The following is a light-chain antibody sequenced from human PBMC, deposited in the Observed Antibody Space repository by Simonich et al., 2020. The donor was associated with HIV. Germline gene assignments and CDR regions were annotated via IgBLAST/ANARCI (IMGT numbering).Light chain of an antibody. CDR2: AES. V-gene: IGKV1-39*01. CDR3: QKSYSNPT. Sequence: SQMTQSPSSLSASVGDKVTITCRARQSISSYLNWYQQKPGKAPKLLIYAESNLQSGVPSRFSGSGSGTDFTLTISSLQPEDFATYYCQKSYSNPTFGGGTKVEIK. CDR1: QSISSY. J-gene: IGKJ4*01.